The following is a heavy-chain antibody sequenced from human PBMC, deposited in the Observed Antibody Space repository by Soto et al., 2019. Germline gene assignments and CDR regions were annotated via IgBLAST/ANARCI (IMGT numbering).Heavy chain of an antibody. CDR3: ARVKTYYDFWSGYPAYYFDY. J-gene: IGHJ4*02. D-gene: IGHD3-3*01. V-gene: IGHV1-2*02. CDR1: GYTFTGYY. CDR2: INPNSGGT. Sequence: ASVKVSCKASGYTFTGYYMHWVRQAPGQGLEWMGWINPNSGGTNYAQKFQGRVTISVDTSKNQFSLKLSSVTAADTAVYYCARVKTYYDFWSGYPAYYFDYWGQGTLVTVSS.